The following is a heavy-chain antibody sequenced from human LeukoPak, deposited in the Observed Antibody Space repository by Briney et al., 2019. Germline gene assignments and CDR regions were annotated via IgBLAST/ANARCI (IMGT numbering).Heavy chain of an antibody. J-gene: IGHJ4*02. V-gene: IGHV1-46*01. D-gene: IGHD2-2*02. CDR2: INPSGGST. CDR1: GYPFTSYY. Sequence: ASVKVSCKASGYPFTSYYMHWVRQAPGQGLEWMGIINPSGGSTSYAQKFQGRVTMTRDTSTSTVYMELSSLRSEDTAVYYCARDRDQYQLLYDFDYWGQGTLVTVSS. CDR3: ARDRDQYQLLYDFDY.